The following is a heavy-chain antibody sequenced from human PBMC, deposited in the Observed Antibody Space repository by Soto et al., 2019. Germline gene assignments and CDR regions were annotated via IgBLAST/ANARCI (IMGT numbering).Heavy chain of an antibody. V-gene: IGHV3-7*01. CDR1: GFSFRSVF. CDR3: VTDLNWQGH. Sequence: GGSLRLSCVVYGFSFRSVFMTWVSQAPGKGLECVANIKYDGSEEYYVDSVKGRFTISRDNAKNSLYLQMNSLRDEDSAVYYCVTDLNWQGHWGQGTLVTVSS. CDR2: IKYDGSEE. J-gene: IGHJ4*02.